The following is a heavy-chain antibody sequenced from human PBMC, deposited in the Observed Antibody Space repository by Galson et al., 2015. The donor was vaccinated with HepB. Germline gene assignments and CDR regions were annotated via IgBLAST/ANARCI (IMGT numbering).Heavy chain of an antibody. D-gene: IGHD3-16*01. CDR3: AKDSGFGGEDY. J-gene: IGHJ4*02. Sequence: SLRLSCAASGFTFSVYTMNWVRQAPGKGLEWVSDVRGSGTGTWYADSVKGRFTISRDDSENTVFLQLNSLRAEDTAIYYCAKDSGFGGEDYWGQGILVTVSS. CDR1: GFTFSVYT. V-gene: IGHV3-23*01. CDR2: VRGSGTGT.